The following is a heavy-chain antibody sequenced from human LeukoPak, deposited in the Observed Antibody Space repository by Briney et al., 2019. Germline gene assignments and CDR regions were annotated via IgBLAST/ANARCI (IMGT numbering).Heavy chain of an antibody. J-gene: IGHJ4*02. CDR2: INPNSGGT. V-gene: IGHV1-2*02. CDR1: GYTFTGYY. CDR3: AREVYYYGSGSYIWTQMYYFDY. Sequence: ASVKVSCKASGYTFTGYYMHWVRQAPGQGLEWMGWINPNSGGTNYAQKFQGRVTMTRDTPISTAYMELSRLRSDDTAVYYCAREVYYYGSGSYIWTQMYYFDYWGQGTLVTVSS. D-gene: IGHD3-10*01.